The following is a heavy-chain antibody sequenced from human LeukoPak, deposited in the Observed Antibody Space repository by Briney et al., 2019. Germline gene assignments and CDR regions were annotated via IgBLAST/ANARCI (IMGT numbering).Heavy chain of an antibody. CDR3: ARDIGGDSPYFDY. CDR1: GGTFSSYA. D-gene: IGHD2-21*02. CDR2: INPNSGGT. V-gene: IGHV1-2*02. J-gene: IGHJ4*02. Sequence: ASVKVSCKASGGTFSSYAISWVRQAPGQGLEWMGWINPNSGGTNYAQKFQGRVTMTRDTSISTAYMELSRLRSDDTAVYYCARDIGGDSPYFDYWGQGTLVTVSS.